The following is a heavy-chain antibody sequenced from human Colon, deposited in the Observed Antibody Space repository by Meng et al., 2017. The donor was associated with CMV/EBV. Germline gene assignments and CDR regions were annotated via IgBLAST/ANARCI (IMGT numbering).Heavy chain of an antibody. V-gene: IGHV4-34*12. CDR1: GASFGENV. CDR2: IMHSGST. CDR3: AGGSDQAWELLHY. J-gene: IGHJ4*02. D-gene: IGHD1-26*01. Sequence: QVERQPCGAGQLKVAATLSLTRVFSGASFGENVCRWVPHSPGRGLGWVEEIMHSGSTSYSYNSSLKSLVTISIDTSKNQFSLELTSVTAADTAVYCCAGGSDQAWELLHYWGQGTLVTVSS.